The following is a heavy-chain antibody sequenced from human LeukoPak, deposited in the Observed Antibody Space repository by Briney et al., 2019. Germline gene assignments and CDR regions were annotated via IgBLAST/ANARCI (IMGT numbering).Heavy chain of an antibody. V-gene: IGHV1-46*01. J-gene: IGHJ6*02. CDR1: GYTFTSYY. D-gene: IGHD1-14*01. CDR2: INPSGGST. CDR3: ARDLGGTNYYYYGMDV. Sequence: ASVKVSCKASGYTFTSYYIHWVRQAPGQGLEWMGIINPSGGSTSYAQKFQGRVAMTRDTSTSTVYMELSSLRSEDTAVYYCARDLGGTNYYYYGMDVWGQGTTVTVSS.